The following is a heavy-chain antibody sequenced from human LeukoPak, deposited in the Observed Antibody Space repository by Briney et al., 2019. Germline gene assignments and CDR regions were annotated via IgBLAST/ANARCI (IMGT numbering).Heavy chain of an antibody. J-gene: IGHJ4*01. V-gene: IGHV4-59*08. Sequence: PSETLSLTCSVSGGSATSYYWNWIRQTPDKGLEGIAYIYHSVLTRYNPSLKSRVAISMDTSKNQISLKVASVTAADTGFYYCARTYDSTAYLFWGHGTQVTVSS. CDR2: IYHSVLT. D-gene: IGHD3-22*01. CDR3: ARTYDSTAYLF. CDR1: GGSATSYY.